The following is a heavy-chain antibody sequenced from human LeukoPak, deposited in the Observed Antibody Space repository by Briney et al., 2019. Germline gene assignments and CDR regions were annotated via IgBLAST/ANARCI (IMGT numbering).Heavy chain of an antibody. CDR1: GFTVSSNY. J-gene: IGHJ4*02. CDR3: ARGRIAARPRFDY. V-gene: IGHV3-66*02. Sequence: PGGSLRLSCAASGFTVSSNYMSWVRQAPGKGLEWVSVIYSGGSTYYADSVKGRFTISRGNSKNTLYLQMNSLRAEDTAVYYCARGRIAARPRFDYWGQGTLVTVSS. D-gene: IGHD6-6*01. CDR2: IYSGGST.